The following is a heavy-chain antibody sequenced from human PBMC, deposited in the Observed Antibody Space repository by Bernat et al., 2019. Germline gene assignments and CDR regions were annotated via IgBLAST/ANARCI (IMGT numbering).Heavy chain of an antibody. J-gene: IGHJ4*02. CDR3: AKDCGGSCYGFHY. D-gene: IGHD2-15*01. Sequence: EVQLLESGGGSPQPGGSLRLSCAASGFTFSSYGMSWVHQAPGKGLEWVSTFSGGDGTTYYADSVKGRFTISRDNSKNTLYLQMNSLRAEDTAVYYCAKDCGGSCYGFHYWGQGTLVTVSS. CDR1: GFTFSSYG. V-gene: IGHV3-23*01. CDR2: FSGGDGTT.